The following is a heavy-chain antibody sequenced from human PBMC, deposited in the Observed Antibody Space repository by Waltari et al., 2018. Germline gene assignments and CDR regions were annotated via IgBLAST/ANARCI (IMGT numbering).Heavy chain of an antibody. CDR3: VRAGSSTPGDY. V-gene: IGHV3-74*01. CDR2: IRGCGSVT. CDR1: GFTFSSYC. J-gene: IGHJ4*02. D-gene: IGHD6-6*01. Sequence: EVQLVESGGAFIQPGGSLRLSCAVPGFTFSSYCMHWVRQAPGKGLVWVARIRGCGSVTSYADSVKGRFTISRDNAKNNLDLQMNSLRAEETAVYYCVRAGSSTPGDYRVPGTPVTVPS.